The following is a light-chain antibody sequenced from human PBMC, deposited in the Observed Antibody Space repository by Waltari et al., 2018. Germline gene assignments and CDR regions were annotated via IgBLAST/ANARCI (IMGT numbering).Light chain of an antibody. CDR1: CSDDGGYNF. CDR2: DVT. Sequence: QSALTQPALVPGPPGQSITISCTGTCSDDGGYNFVPWYQQHPGKAPKLIIYDVTERPSGVSHRFSGSKSGNTASLTISGLQAEDEADYYCSSYTSTSSYVFGAETKVTVL. V-gene: IGLV2-14*01. J-gene: IGLJ1*01. CDR3: SSYTSTSSYV.